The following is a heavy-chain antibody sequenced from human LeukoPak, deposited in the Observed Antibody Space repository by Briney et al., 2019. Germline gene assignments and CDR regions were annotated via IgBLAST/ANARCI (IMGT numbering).Heavy chain of an antibody. CDR2: IYYTGST. CDR3: ARVYQSAEYYFDY. V-gene: IGHV4-59*01. J-gene: IGHJ4*02. D-gene: IGHD2-2*01. CDR1: GGSIDSYY. Sequence: SETLSLTCTVSGGSIDSYYWSWIRQPPGKGLEWIGYIYYTGSTEYHPSLKSRVTVSLDTSKNQFSLKLTSVTAADTAVYYCARVYQSAEYYFDYWGQGNLVSVSS.